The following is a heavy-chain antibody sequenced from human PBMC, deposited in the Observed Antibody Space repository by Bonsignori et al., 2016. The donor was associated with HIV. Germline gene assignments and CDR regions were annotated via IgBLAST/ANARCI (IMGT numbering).Heavy chain of an antibody. CDR3: ARDSQAYYDFWSGYSGYYFDY. CDR2: ISSSSSYI. J-gene: IGHJ4*02. D-gene: IGHD3-3*01. V-gene: IGHV3-21*01. Sequence: WIRQPPGKGLEWVSSISSSSSYIYYADSVKGRFTISRDNAKNSLYLQMNSLRAEDTAVYYCARDSQAYYDFWSGYSGYYFDYWGQGTLVTVSS.